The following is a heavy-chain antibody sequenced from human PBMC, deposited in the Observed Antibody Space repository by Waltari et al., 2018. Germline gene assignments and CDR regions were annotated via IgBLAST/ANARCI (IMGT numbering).Heavy chain of an antibody. Sequence: QVQLVQSGAEVKKPGASVKVSCKASGYTFTSYAMHWVRQAPGQRLEWMGWINAGNGNTKYSQKFQGRVTITADKSTSTAYMELSSLRSEDTAVYYCAREVKSYSSSGYLDYWGQGTLVTVSS. CDR3: AREVKSYSSSGYLDY. J-gene: IGHJ4*02. CDR1: GYTFTSYA. D-gene: IGHD6-6*01. CDR2: INAGNGNT. V-gene: IGHV1-3*01.